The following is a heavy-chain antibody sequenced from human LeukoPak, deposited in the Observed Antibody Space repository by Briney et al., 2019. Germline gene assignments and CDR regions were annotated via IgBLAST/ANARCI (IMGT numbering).Heavy chain of an antibody. Sequence: PGGSLRLSCAASGFTFDDYAMHWVRQAPGKGLEWVSGISWNSGSIGYADSVKGRFTISRDNAKNSLYLQMNSLRAEDMALYYCAKDSTARSGDAFDIWGQGTMVTVSS. D-gene: IGHD2-8*02. CDR2: ISWNSGSI. CDR3: AKDSTARSGDAFDI. J-gene: IGHJ3*02. V-gene: IGHV3-9*03. CDR1: GFTFDDYA.